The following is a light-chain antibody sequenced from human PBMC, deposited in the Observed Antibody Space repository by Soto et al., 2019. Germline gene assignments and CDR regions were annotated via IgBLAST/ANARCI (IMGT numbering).Light chain of an antibody. CDR2: GAS. CDR1: QNLSRN. Sequence: EMVMTQSPATLSVSPGERATLSCRASQNLSRNLAWYQQQPGQAPRLLIYGASTRATGIPARFSGSGSGTDFPPTNSSLQFEDFAIYYCQQFDNWPQTFGRGTKLEIK. J-gene: IGKJ2*01. V-gene: IGKV3-15*01. CDR3: QQFDNWPQT.